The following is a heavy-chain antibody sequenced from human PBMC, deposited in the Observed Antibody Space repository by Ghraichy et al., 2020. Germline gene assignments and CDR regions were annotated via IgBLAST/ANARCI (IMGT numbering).Heavy chain of an antibody. CDR2: IYTSGST. CDR3: ARDLMVRGVIYTQLGDNWFDP. V-gene: IGHV4-4*07. CDR1: GGSISSDY. Sequence: SETLSLTCTVSGGSISSDYWSWIRQPAGKGLEWIGRIYTSGSTNYNPSLKSRVTMSVDTSKNQFSLKLSSVTAADTAVYYCARDLMVRGVIYTQLGDNWFDPWGQGTLVTVSS. D-gene: IGHD3-10*01. J-gene: IGHJ5*02.